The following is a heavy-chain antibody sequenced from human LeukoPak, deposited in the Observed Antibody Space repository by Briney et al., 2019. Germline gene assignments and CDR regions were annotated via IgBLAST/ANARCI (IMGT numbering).Heavy chain of an antibody. Sequence: PSETLSLTCAVYGGSFSGYYWSWIRQPPGKGLEWIGEINHSGSTNYNPSLKSRVTISVDTSKNQFSLKLSSVTAADTAVYYCARAAHLTAPALEYFQHWGQGTLVTVSS. CDR3: ARAAHLTAPALEYFQH. J-gene: IGHJ1*01. CDR2: INHSGST. D-gene: IGHD5-18*01. V-gene: IGHV4-34*01. CDR1: GGSFSGYY.